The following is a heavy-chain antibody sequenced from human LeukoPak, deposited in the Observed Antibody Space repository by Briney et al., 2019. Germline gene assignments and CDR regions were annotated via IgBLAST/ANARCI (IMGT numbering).Heavy chain of an antibody. V-gene: IGHV3-33*01. D-gene: IGHD3-10*01. J-gene: IGHJ4*02. CDR2: IWYDGSNK. CDR3: ARDPSVWFGESPIDY. Sequence: GGSLRLSCAASGFTFSSYGMHWVRQAPGKGLEWVAVIWYDGSNKYYADSVKGRFTISRDNSKNTLYLQMNSLRAEDTAVYYCARDPSVWFGESPIDYWGQGTLVTVSS. CDR1: GFTFSSYG.